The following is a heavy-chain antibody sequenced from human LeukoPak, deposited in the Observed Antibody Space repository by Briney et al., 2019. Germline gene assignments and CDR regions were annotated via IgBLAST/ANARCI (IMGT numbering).Heavy chain of an antibody. V-gene: IGHV3-23*01. Sequence: PGGSLRLSCAASGFTFSSYAMSWVCQAPGKGLEWVSAISGSGGSTYYADSVKGRFTISRDNSKNTLYLQMNSLRAEDTAVYYCAKDPYYYGSGFDYWGQGTLVTVSS. D-gene: IGHD3-10*01. CDR3: AKDPYYYGSGFDY. CDR2: ISGSGGST. CDR1: GFTFSSYA. J-gene: IGHJ4*02.